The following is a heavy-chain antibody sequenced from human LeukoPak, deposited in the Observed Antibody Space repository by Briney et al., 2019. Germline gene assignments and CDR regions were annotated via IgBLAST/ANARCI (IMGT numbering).Heavy chain of an antibody. J-gene: IGHJ6*02. CDR3: ARDEPRITIFGVVITMDV. CDR2: IIPIFGTA. CDR1: GGTFSSYA. V-gene: IGHV1-69*13. Sequence: ASVKVSCKASGGTFSSYAISWVRQAPGQGLEWMGGIIPIFGTANYAQKFQGRVTITADESTSTAYMELSSLRSEDTAVYYCARDEPRITIFGVVITMDVWGQGTTVTVSS. D-gene: IGHD3-3*01.